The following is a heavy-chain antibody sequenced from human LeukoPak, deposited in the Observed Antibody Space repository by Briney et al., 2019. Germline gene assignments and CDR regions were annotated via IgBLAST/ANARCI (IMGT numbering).Heavy chain of an antibody. CDR2: IYYSGST. CDR3: ASSGQCTNGLCRDVGYMDV. D-gene: IGHD2-8*01. Sequence: PSETLSLTCTVSGASISTYYWSWIRQPPGKGLEWIGYIYYSGSTNYNPSLKSRVTISVDTSKSQLSLKLNSVTAADTAVYYCASSGQCTNGLCRDVGYMDVWGKGTTVTVSS. V-gene: IGHV4-59*01. J-gene: IGHJ6*03. CDR1: GASISTYY.